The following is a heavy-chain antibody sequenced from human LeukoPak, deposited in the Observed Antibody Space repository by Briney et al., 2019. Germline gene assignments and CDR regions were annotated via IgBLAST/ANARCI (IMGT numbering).Heavy chain of an antibody. CDR3: ARGYCSSTSCYLGY. CDR2: IIPILGIA. D-gene: IGHD2-2*01. J-gene: IGHJ4*02. Sequence: ASVKVSCKASGYTFTSYAISWVRQAPGQGLEWMGRIIPILGIANYAQKFQGRVTITADKSTSTAYMELSSLRSEDTAVYYCARGYCSSTSCYLGYWGQGTLVTVSS. V-gene: IGHV1-69*04. CDR1: GYTFTSYA.